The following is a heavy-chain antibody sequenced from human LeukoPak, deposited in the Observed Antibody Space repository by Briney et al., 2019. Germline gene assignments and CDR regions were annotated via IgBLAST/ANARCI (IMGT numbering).Heavy chain of an antibody. V-gene: IGHV1-46*02. CDR3: ARGRYNWNYYYMDV. J-gene: IGHJ6*03. CDR2: INPRGPIT. CDR1: GDTFNTYF. D-gene: IGHD1-20*01. Sequence: APVKVSSKASGDTFNTYFIHWVRQAPGQGLEWMGIINPRGPITSYAQKFQGRVTMTRDTSTSTVYMELSSLRSEDTAVYYCARGRYNWNYYYMDVWGKGTTVTVSS.